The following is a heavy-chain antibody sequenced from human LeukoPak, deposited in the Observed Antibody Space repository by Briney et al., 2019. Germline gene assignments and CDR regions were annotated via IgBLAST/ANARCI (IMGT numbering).Heavy chain of an antibody. Sequence: GGSLRLSCAASGFTFSSYSMNWVRQAPGKGLEWVSSIGTTSNSMYYADSLKGRFTISRDNAESSLYLQMNSLRVADTAVYFCAREGITAMADAWNDYWGQGTLVTVSS. V-gene: IGHV3-21*01. CDR2: IGTTSNSM. CDR1: GFTFSSYS. J-gene: IGHJ4*02. CDR3: AREGITAMADAWNDY. D-gene: IGHD5-18*01.